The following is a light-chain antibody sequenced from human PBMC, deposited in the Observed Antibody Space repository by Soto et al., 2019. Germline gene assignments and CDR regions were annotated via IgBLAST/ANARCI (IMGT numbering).Light chain of an antibody. J-gene: IGLJ1*01. Sequence: QSVLTQPASESGSPGQSITISCTGTSSDVGGYNYVSWYQQHPDTAPRLIIYDVRYRPSGVSNRLSGSKSGNTASLTISGLQAEDEADYYCSAYTSSSTPYVFGSGTKVTVL. V-gene: IGLV2-14*03. CDR2: DVR. CDR1: SSDVGGYNY. CDR3: SAYTSSSTPYV.